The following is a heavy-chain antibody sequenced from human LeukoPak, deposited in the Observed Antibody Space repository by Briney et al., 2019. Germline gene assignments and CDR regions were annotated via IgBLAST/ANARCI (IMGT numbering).Heavy chain of an antibody. Sequence: GGSLRLSCAASGFTVRNSHMSWVRQAPGKGLEWVSVIDSRDNTYHADSVKGRFTISRHTSKNTLYLQMNSLRAEDTAVYYCARESTPLRGAFDPWGPGTLVTVSS. V-gene: IGHV3-53*04. CDR2: IDSRDNT. CDR3: ARESTPLRGAFDP. D-gene: IGHD5-24*01. J-gene: IGHJ5*02. CDR1: GFTVRNSH.